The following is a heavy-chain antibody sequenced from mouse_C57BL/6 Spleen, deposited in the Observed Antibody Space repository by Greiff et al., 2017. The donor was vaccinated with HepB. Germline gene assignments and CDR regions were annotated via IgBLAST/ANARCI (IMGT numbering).Heavy chain of an antibody. V-gene: IGHV1-26*01. J-gene: IGHJ3*01. Sequence: EVQLQQSGPELVKPGASVKISCKASGYTFTDYYMNWVKQSHGKSLEWIGDINPNNGGTSYNQKFKGKATLTVDKSSSTAYMELRSLTSEDSAVYYWARSLFAYWGQGTLVTVSA. CDR1: GYTFTDYY. CDR3: ARSLFAY. CDR2: INPNNGGT.